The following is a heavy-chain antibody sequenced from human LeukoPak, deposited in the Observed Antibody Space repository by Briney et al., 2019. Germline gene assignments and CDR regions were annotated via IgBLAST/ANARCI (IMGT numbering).Heavy chain of an antibody. CDR3: AKENDFWSGPEG. CDR1: GFIFSYYG. D-gene: IGHD3-3*01. V-gene: IGHV3-30*02. Sequence: GGSLRLSCVTSGFIFSYYGMHWVRQAPGKGLEWLTFIQFDGSNKLYADSVKGRFTVSRDTSKNTVYLQMTSLRVEDTAVYYCAKENDFWSGPEGWGQGTLVTVSS. CDR2: IQFDGSNK. J-gene: IGHJ4*02.